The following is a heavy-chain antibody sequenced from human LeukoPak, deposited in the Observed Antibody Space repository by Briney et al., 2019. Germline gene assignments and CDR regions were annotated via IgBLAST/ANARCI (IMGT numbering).Heavy chain of an antibody. Sequence: GGSLRLSCAASGFTFSSYSMNWVRQAPGKGLEWVSYISSSSTMYYADSVKGRFSISRDNAKKSLYLQMNSLRAEDTALYYCAREKPFYDSSGYYYPIAFDYWGQGTLVTVSS. CDR2: ISSSSTM. J-gene: IGHJ4*02. D-gene: IGHD3-22*01. CDR3: AREKPFYDSSGYYYPIAFDY. CDR1: GFTFSSYS. V-gene: IGHV3-48*01.